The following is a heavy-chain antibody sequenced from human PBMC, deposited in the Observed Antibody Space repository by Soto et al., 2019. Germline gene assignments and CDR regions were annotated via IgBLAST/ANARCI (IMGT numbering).Heavy chain of an antibody. CDR2: ISYDGSHK. Sequence: QVQLVESGGGVVQPGRSLRLSCAASGFTFSSYAMHWVRQAPGKGLEWVAVISYDGSHKYYAHSVKGRFTISRDNSKNTLYLQMNGLRAEYTAVYCCARDGHSSGWLAYWGQGTLVTFSS. J-gene: IGHJ4*02. CDR1: GFTFSSYA. CDR3: ARDGHSSGWLAY. D-gene: IGHD6-19*01. V-gene: IGHV3-30-3*01.